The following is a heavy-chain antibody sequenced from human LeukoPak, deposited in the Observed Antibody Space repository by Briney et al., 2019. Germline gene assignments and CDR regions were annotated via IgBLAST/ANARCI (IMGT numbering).Heavy chain of an antibody. CDR3: ARVGESPYYYYMDV. V-gene: IGHV4-59*01. Sequence: PSETLSLTCTVSGGSISSYYWSWLRQPPGKGLEWIGYIYYSGSTNYNPSLKSRVTISVDTSKNQFSLKLSSVTAADTAVYYCARVGESPYYYYMDVWGKGTTVTVSS. J-gene: IGHJ6*03. CDR2: IYYSGST. CDR1: GGSISSYY. D-gene: IGHD1-26*01.